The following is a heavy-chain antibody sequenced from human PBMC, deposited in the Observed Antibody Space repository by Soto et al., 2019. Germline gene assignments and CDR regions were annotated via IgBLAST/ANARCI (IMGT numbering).Heavy chain of an antibody. D-gene: IGHD5-12*01. J-gene: IGHJ4*02. V-gene: IGHV4-31*03. CDR1: GGSISSSGHY. CDR2: IFYTGNT. CDR3: ARLRDGYNHVNFDY. Sequence: QVQLQESGPGLVKPSQTLSLTCTVSGGSISSSGHYWSWIRQHPGKGLKWIGYIFYTGNTYYHPSLKSRLIISVDTSKNQFSLKLSSVTAADTAVYYCARLRDGYNHVNFDYWGQGTLVTVSS.